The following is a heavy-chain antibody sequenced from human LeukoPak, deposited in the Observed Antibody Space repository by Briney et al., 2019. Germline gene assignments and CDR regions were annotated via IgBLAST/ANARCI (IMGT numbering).Heavy chain of an antibody. J-gene: IGHJ4*02. V-gene: IGHV3-21*01. CDR3: AKGGGAVVTAIIDY. CDR2: ISSSSSYI. Sequence: GGSLRLSCAASGFTFSSYSMNWVRQAPGKGLEWVSSISSSSSYIYYADSVKGRFTISRGNAKNSLYLQMNSLRAEDTAVYYCAKGGGAVVTAIIDYWGQGTLVTVSS. CDR1: GFTFSSYS. D-gene: IGHD2-21*02.